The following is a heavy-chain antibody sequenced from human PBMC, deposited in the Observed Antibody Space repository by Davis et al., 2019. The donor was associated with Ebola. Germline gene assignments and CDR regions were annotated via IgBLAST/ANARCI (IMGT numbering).Heavy chain of an antibody. J-gene: IGHJ5*02. CDR3: ARQGPSLVRVINWFDP. V-gene: IGHV5-51*01. Sequence: GESLKISCKGSGYRFSSYWIGWVRQMPGKGLEWMGLIYPGDYPGDPSTRYSPSFQGQVTFSADKSITITYLQWSSLKASDTAMYYCARQGPSLVRVINWFDPWGQGTLVTVSS. D-gene: IGHD3-10*01. CDR1: GYRFSSYW. CDR2: IYPGDYPGDPST.